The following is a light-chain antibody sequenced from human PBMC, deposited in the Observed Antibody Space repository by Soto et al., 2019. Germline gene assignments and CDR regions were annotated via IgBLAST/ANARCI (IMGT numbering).Light chain of an antibody. CDR2: GAS. CDR1: QSVNSN. V-gene: IGKV3-15*01. J-gene: IGKJ1*01. CDR3: QQYNNWPRT. Sequence: EIVMTQSPATLSVSPGERATLSCRASQSVNSNLVWYQQKPGQAPRLLIYGASTRATGIPARFSGSGSGTEFTLTISGLQSEDFAVYYCQQYNNWPRTFGQGTKVEIK.